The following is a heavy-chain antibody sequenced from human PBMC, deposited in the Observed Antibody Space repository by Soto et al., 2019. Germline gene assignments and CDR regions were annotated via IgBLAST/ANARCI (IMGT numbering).Heavy chain of an antibody. CDR3: ARDPDWKNKYYMDV. J-gene: IGHJ6*03. CDR1: GGSISSHY. CDR2: ISYTGST. D-gene: IGHD1-1*01. Sequence: PSETLSLTCTASGGSISSHYWSWIRQPPGKGLEWVGYISYTGSTNYNPSLKSRATISADTSKNLFSLRLSSVTAADTAIYYCARDPDWKNKYYMDVWGKGTTVTVSS. V-gene: IGHV4-59*11.